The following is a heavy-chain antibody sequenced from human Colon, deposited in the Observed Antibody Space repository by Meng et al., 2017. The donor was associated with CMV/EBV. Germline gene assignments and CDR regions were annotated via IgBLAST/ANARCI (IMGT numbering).Heavy chain of an antibody. V-gene: IGHV3-23*01. J-gene: IGHJ4*02. Sequence: GESLKISCAASGFTFSDYYMSWVRQAPGKGLEWVSAISGSGGNTYYADSVKGRFTISRDNSKNTLYLQMNSLRAEDTAVYYCAKSLRVTRRYCFEYWGQGTLVTVSS. D-gene: IGHD2-21*02. CDR3: AKSLRVTRRYCFEY. CDR2: ISGSGGNT. CDR1: GFTFSDYY.